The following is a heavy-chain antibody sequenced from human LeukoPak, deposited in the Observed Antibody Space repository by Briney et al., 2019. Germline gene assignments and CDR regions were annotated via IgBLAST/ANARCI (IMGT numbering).Heavy chain of an antibody. V-gene: IGHV3-74*01. CDR2: INSDGSNT. J-gene: IGHJ4*02. CDR3: ARDGITAADPLDY. Sequence: PGGSLRLSCAVSGFTFSSYWMHWVRQAPGKGLVWVSRINSDGSNTHYADSVKGRFTISRDNAKNTLYLHMNSLRAEDTAVYYCARDGITAADPLDYWGQGTLVTVSS. CDR1: GFTFSSYW. D-gene: IGHD6-13*01.